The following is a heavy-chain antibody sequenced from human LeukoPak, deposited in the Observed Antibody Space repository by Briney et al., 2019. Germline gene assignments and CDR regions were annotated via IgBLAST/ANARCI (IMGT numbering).Heavy chain of an antibody. J-gene: IGHJ4*02. CDR1: GGSISSYC. V-gene: IGHV4-59*01. D-gene: IGHD6-13*01. CDR2: IYYSGST. CDR3: ARVAFPSSWYFDY. Sequence: SETLSLTCTVSGGSISSYCWSWIRQPPGKGLEWIGYIYYSGSTNYNPSLKSRVTISVDTSKNQFSLKLSSVTAADTAVYYCARVAFPSSWYFDYWGQGTLVTVSS.